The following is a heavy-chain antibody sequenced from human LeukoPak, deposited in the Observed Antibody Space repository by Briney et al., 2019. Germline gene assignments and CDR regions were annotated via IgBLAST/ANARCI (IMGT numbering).Heavy chain of an antibody. CDR2: ISGSGGST. CDR1: GFTFSSYG. V-gene: IGHV3-23*01. J-gene: IGHJ4*02. Sequence: RGSLRFSCAASGFTFSSYGMSWVRQAPGKGLEWVSVISGSGGSTYHADSVKGRFTISRDNSENTLYLQMNSLRAEDTAVYYCARTSHCDYWGQGTQVTVSS. D-gene: IGHD1-7*01. CDR3: ARTSHCDY.